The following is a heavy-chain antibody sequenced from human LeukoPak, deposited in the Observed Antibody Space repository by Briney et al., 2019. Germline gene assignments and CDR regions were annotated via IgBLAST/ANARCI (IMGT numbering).Heavy chain of an antibody. CDR2: IYYSGST. CDR1: GGSISSGGYY. D-gene: IGHD3-22*01. V-gene: IGHV4-31*03. J-gene: IGHJ4*02. CDR3: ARGQFPYDSSGYFLDY. Sequence: SETLSLTCTVSGGSISSGGYYWSWIRQHPGKGLEWIGYIYYSGSTYYNPSLKSRVTMSVDTSKNQFSLKLNSVTAADTAVYYCARGQFPYDSSGYFLDYWGQGTLVTVSS.